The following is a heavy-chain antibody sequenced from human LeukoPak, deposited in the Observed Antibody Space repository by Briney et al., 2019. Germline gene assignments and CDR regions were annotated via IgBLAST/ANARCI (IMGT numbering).Heavy chain of an antibody. CDR1: GGSISSYY. V-gene: IGHV4-59*01. D-gene: IGHD3-10*01. J-gene: IGHJ6*03. Sequence: SETLSLTCTVSGGSISSYYWSWIRQPPGKGLEWIGYIYYSGSANYNPSLKSRVTISVDTSKNRFSLKLRSVTAADTAVYYCARTTTVRGTYYMDVWGKGTTVTVSS. CDR3: ARTTTVRGTYYMDV. CDR2: IYYSGSA.